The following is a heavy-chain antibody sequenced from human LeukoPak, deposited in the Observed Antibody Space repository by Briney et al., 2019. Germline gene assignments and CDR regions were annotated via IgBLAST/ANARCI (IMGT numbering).Heavy chain of an antibody. V-gene: IGHV3-74*01. D-gene: IGHD6-13*01. J-gene: IGHJ4*02. CDR3: ATGSSSWEFDY. CDR2: IDYDGSTT. Sequence: PGGSLRLSCAASGFSLSTFWMHWVRHAPGKGLVWVSRIDYDGSTTTYADSVKGRFTISRDNAKNSLYLQMNSLRAEDTAVYYCATGSSSWEFDYWGQGTLVTVSS. CDR1: GFSLSTFW.